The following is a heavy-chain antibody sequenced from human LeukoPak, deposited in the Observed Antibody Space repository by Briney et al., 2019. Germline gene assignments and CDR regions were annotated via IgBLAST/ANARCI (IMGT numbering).Heavy chain of an antibody. V-gene: IGHV3-48*03. CDR3: APYYYGSGSATNSFDY. CDR1: GITFSSYE. Sequence: GGSPRLSCAASGITFSSYEMNWVRQAPGKGLEWVSYISSSGSTIYYADSVKGRFTISRDNAKNSLYLQMNSLRAEDTAVYYCAPYYYGSGSATNSFDYWGQGTLVTVSS. J-gene: IGHJ4*02. D-gene: IGHD3-10*01. CDR2: ISSSGSTI.